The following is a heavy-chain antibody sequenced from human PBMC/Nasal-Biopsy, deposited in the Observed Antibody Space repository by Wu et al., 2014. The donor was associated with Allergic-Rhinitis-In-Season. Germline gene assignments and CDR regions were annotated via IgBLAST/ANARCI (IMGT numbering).Heavy chain of an antibody. J-gene: IGHJ6*02. CDR2: VAWNSGTV. Sequence: LRLSCAASGFTFDEYAMHWVRQVPGKGLEWVAGVAWNSGTVGYVDSVKGRFTISRDNAKNSLYLQMNSLRDEDTALYFCAKSGVPSPKVTIDHYWHHGMALWGQGTTVTVSS. V-gene: IGHV3-9*01. D-gene: IGHD4-17*01. CDR1: GFTFDEYA. CDR3: AKSGVPSPKVTIDHYWHHGMAL.